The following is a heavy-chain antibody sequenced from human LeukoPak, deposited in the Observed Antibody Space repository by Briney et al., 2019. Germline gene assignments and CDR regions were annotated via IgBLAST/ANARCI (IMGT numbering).Heavy chain of an antibody. CDR2: MNPNSGNT. V-gene: IGHV1-8*01. CDR1: GYTFTSYD. J-gene: IGHJ4*02. CDR3: ARVPPGDIVVVPAHLDD. Sequence: ASVKVSCKASGYTFTSYDTNWVRQATGQGLEWMGWMNPNSGNTGYAQKFQGRVTMTRNTSISTAYMDLSSLRSEDTAVYYCARVPPGDIVVVPAHLDDWGQGTPVTVSS. D-gene: IGHD2-2*01.